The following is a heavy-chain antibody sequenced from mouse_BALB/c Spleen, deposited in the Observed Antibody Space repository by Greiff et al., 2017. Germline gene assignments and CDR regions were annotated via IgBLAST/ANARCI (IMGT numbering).Heavy chain of an antibody. CDR3: ARDSWFAY. V-gene: IGHV1S41*01. CDR2: IAPGSGST. CDR1: GYSFTSYW. Sequence: ELVRPGASVKLSCKASGYSFTSYWINWIKQRPGQGLEWIGRIAPGSGSTYYNEMFKGKATLTVDTSSSTAYIQLSSLSSEDSAVYFCARDSWFAYWGQGTLVTVSA. J-gene: IGHJ3*01.